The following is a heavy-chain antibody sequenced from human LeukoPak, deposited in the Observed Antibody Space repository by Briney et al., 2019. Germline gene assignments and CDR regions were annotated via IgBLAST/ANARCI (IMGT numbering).Heavy chain of an antibody. CDR1: GGSISSSSYY. Sequence: SETLSLTCTVSGGSISSSSYYWGWIRQPPGKGLEWIGSIYYSGSTNYNPSLKSRVTISVDTSKNQFSLKLSSVTAADTAVYYCARDGEAAAFDYWGQGTLVTVSS. CDR3: ARDGEAAAFDY. D-gene: IGHD6-13*01. J-gene: IGHJ4*02. CDR2: IYYSGST. V-gene: IGHV4-39*07.